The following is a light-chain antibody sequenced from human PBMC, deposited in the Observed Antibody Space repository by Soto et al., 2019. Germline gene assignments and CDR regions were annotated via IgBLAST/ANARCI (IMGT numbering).Light chain of an antibody. Sequence: QSALTQPRSVSGSPGQSATIPCTGTSSDVGAYNYVSWYQQHPGKAPKLMTYDVSKRPSGVPDRFSGSKSGNTASLTISGLQAEDEADYYCCSYADNYSYVFGTGTKVTDL. V-gene: IGLV2-11*01. CDR2: DVS. CDR3: CSYADNYSYV. CDR1: SSDVGAYNY. J-gene: IGLJ1*01.